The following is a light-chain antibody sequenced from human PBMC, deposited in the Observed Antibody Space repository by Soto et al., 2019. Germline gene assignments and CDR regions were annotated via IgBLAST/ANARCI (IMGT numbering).Light chain of an antibody. J-gene: IGLJ3*02. CDR3: CSYAGSYSWV. CDR1: SSDVGAYNY. CDR2: DVS. V-gene: IGLV2-11*01. Sequence: QSALTQPRSVSGSPGQSVTISCTGTSSDVGAYNYVSWYQHHPGKAPKVMIYDVSERPSGVPDRFSGSKSDNKASLTISGLQAEDEADYYCCSYAGSYSWVFGGGTKLTVL.